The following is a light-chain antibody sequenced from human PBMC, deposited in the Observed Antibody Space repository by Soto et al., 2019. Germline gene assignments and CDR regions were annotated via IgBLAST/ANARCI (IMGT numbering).Light chain of an antibody. CDR3: QQYGRT. CDR1: QSVSSSY. Sequence: EIVLTQSPGTLSLSPGERATLSCRASQSVSSSYLAWYQQKPGQAPRLLIYGASSRATGIPDRFSGSGSGTDFTLTISRLEAEAFAVYYCQQYGRTFGQGPKVEIK. J-gene: IGKJ1*01. V-gene: IGKV3-20*01. CDR2: GAS.